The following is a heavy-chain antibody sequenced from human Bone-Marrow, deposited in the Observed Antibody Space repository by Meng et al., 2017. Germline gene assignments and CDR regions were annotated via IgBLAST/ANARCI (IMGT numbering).Heavy chain of an antibody. D-gene: IGHD6-19*01. Sequence: GSLRLSCTVSGGSISSYYWSWIRQPAGKGLEWIGRIYTSGSTNYNPSLKSRVTMSVDTSKNQFSLKLSSVTAADTAVYYCARSLAGYSSGWYSGDEAFDIWGQGTMVTVSS. V-gene: IGHV4-4*07. CDR2: IYTSGST. J-gene: IGHJ3*02. CDR1: GGSISSYY. CDR3: ARSLAGYSSGWYSGDEAFDI.